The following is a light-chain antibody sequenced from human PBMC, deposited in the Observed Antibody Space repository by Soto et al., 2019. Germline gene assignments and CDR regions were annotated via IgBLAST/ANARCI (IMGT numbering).Light chain of an antibody. CDR2: GAS. Sequence: EIELTQSPGTLSLSPGERATLSCRASQSVSSSYLAWYQQKPGQAPRLLIYGASSRATGIPDRFSGSGSGTHFTLTISRLEPEDFAVYYGQQYGSSPETFGQGTKVEIK. CDR1: QSVSSSY. CDR3: QQYGSSPET. V-gene: IGKV3-20*01. J-gene: IGKJ1*01.